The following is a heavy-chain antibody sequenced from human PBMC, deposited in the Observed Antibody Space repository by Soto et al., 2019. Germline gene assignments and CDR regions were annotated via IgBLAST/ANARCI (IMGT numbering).Heavy chain of an antibody. J-gene: IGHJ6*02. CDR2: IYYSGST. Sequence: SETLSLTCTVSGDSISGYYWSWIRQPPGKGLEWIGYIYYSGSTNYNPSLKSRVTISVDTSKNQFSLKLSSVTAADTAVYYCARDVGYSNSPLAGGMDVWGQGTTVTVSS. CDR1: GDSISGYY. CDR3: ARDVGYSNSPLAGGMDV. V-gene: IGHV4-59*01. D-gene: IGHD4-4*01.